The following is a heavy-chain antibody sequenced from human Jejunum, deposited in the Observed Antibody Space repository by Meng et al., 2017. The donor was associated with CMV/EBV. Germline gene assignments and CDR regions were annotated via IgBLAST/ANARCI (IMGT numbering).Heavy chain of an antibody. CDR1: GYTFTNYG. V-gene: IGHV1-18*01. CDR2: ISAYNGNT. J-gene: IGHJ4*02. CDR3: ARVEVGITSGDY. Sequence: QVQLVRAGGEVKKPEASLKFSCKASGYTFTNYGITWVRQAPGQGLEWMGWISAYNGNTNYAQTLQGRVTMTTDTSTSTAYMELRSLRSDDTAVYYCARVEVGITSGDYWGQGTLVTVSS. D-gene: IGHD1-26*01.